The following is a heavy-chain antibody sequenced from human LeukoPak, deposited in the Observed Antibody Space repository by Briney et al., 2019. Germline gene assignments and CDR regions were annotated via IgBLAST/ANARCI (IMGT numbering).Heavy chain of an antibody. CDR2: IYYSGTT. D-gene: IGHD6-6*01. V-gene: IGHV4-59*01. Sequence: SETLSLTCTVSGGSISSYYWSWIRQPPGKELEWIGHIYYSGTTNYNPSFDKSRVTISLDTSKNQFSLKLSSVTAADTALYYCARGYSSSSYYFEYWGQGILVTVSS. J-gene: IGHJ4*02. CDR1: GGSISSYY. CDR3: ARGYSSSSYYFEY.